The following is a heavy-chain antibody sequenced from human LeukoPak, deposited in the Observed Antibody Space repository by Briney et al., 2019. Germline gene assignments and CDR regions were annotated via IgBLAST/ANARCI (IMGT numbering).Heavy chain of an antibody. CDR2: INHSGST. D-gene: IGHD3-22*01. J-gene: IGHJ3*01. V-gene: IGHV4-34*01. CDR1: GGSFRDYY. Sequence: PSETLSLTCAVYGGSFRDYYWSWIRQPPGKGRMWIGEINHSGSTNYNPSLKSRVTISLDTSKNQFSLKLTSVTAADTAVYYCAKAPYLSSGSWGQGSLVAVSS. CDR3: AKAPYLSSGS.